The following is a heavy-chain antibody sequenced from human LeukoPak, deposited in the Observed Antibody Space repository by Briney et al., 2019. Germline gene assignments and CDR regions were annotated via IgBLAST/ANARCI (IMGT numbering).Heavy chain of an antibody. V-gene: IGHV4-59*01. D-gene: IGHD3-3*01. CDR1: GGSISSYY. J-gene: IGHJ6*03. CDR2: IYYSGST. Sequence: SETLSLTCTVPGGSISSYYWNWIRQPPGKGLEWIGYIYYSGSTNYNPSLKSRVTISVDTSKNQFSLKLSSVTAADTAIYYCATIRSAYDYYYYYMDVWGKGTTVTVSS. CDR3: ATIRSAYDYYYYYMDV.